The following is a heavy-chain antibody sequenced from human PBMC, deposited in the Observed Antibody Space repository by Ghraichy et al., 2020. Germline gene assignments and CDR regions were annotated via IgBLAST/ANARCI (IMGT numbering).Heavy chain of an antibody. CDR3: ARATVRAGMDV. CDR1: GVSLSGYY. Sequence: SETLSLTCAVYGVSLSGYYWTWIRQPPGKGLEWIGQIKHSGGPTYNPSLKSRVTISVDTSKKHFSLKLSSVTAADTAVYYCARATVRAGMDVWGQGTTVTVSS. V-gene: IGHV4-34*01. J-gene: IGHJ6*02. CDR2: IKHSGGP. D-gene: IGHD3-22*01.